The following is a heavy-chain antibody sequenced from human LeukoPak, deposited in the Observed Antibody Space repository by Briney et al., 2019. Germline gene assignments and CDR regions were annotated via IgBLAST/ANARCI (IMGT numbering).Heavy chain of an antibody. CDR1: GFTFSSYA. CDR2: ISYDGSNK. CDR3: ARDSSSSEGGGDFDY. Sequence: PGRSLRLSCAASGFTFSSYAMHWVRQAPGKRLEWVAVISYDGSNKYYADSVKGRFTISRDNSKNTLYLQMNSLRAEDTAVYYCARDSSSSEGGGDFDYWGQGTLVTVSS. V-gene: IGHV3-30*01. D-gene: IGHD6-6*01. J-gene: IGHJ4*02.